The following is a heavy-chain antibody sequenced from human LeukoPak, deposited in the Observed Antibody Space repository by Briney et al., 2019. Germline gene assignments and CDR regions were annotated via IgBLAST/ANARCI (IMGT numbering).Heavy chain of an antibody. CDR2: INPNSGGT. CDR1: EYTFTGYY. J-gene: IGHJ4*02. CDR3: ARVYDSGSYSCPH. D-gene: IGHD3-10*01. Sequence: ASVKVSCKASEYTFTGYYLHWVRQAPGQGLEWMGWINPNSGGTNYAQRFQGRVTVTRDTSISTAYMELSRLTTDDTAVYYCARVYDSGSYSCPHWGQGTLVTVSS. V-gene: IGHV1-2*02.